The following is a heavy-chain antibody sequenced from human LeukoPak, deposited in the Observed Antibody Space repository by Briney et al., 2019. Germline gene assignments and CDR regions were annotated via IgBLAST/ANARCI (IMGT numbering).Heavy chain of an antibody. J-gene: IGHJ5*02. CDR2: IDYSGST. Sequence: SETLSLTCTVSGDSISSSPYYWGWIRQPPGKGLKWIGRIDYSGSTYYNPSLKSRVTISVAMSKNQFSLKLTSVTAADKAGYYCEKSTVINWFDPWGQGTLVTVSS. CDR1: GDSISSSPYY. V-gene: IGHV4-39*01. D-gene: IGHD4-17*01. CDR3: EKSTVINWFDP.